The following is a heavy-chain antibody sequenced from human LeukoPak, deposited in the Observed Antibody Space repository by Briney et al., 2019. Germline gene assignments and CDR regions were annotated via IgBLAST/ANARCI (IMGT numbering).Heavy chain of an antibody. J-gene: IGHJ4*02. CDR3: ARIPKSSSRFFDY. V-gene: IGHV4-31*03. Sequence: SETLSLTCTVSGGSISSGGYYWSWIRQHPGTGLEWIGYIYYSGSTYYNPSLKSRVTISVDTSKNQFSLKLSSVTAADTAVYYCARIPKSSSRFFDYWGQGTLVTVSS. D-gene: IGHD6-6*01. CDR2: IYYSGST. CDR1: GGSISSGGYY.